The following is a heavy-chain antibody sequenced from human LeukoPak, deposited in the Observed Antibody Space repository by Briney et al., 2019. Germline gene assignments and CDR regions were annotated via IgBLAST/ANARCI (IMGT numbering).Heavy chain of an antibody. CDR2: INAGNGNT. D-gene: IGHD2-2*01. CDR3: ARVQSAYCSSSSCYGGYFDY. V-gene: IGHV1-3*01. CDR1: GYTFTSYA. J-gene: IGHJ4*02. Sequence: ASVKVSCKASGYTFTSYAMHWVRQAPGQRPEWMGWINAGNGNTKYSQKFQGRVTITRDTSASTAYMELSSLRPEDMAVYYCARVQSAYCSSSSCYGGYFDYWGQGTLVTVSS.